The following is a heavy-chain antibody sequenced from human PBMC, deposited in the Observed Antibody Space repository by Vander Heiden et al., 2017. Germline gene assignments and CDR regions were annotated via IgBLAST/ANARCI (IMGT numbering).Heavy chain of an antibody. V-gene: IGHV3-9*01. J-gene: IGHJ4*02. D-gene: IGHD4-17*01. CDR1: GFTFDDYA. CDR3: AKDMSSTVVTPGDY. CDR2: ISWNSGSI. Sequence: EVQLVESGGALVQPGRPLRLPSAASGFTFDDYAMHWVRQAPGKGLEWVSGISWNSGSIGYADSVKGRFTISRDNAKNSLYLQMNSLRAEDTALYYCAKDMSSTVVTPGDYWGQGTLVTVSS.